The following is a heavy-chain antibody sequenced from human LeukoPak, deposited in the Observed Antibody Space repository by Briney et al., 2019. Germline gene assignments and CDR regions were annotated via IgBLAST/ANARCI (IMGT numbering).Heavy chain of an antibody. CDR3: ARQSDIVVVPAAVGFDY. J-gene: IGHJ4*02. V-gene: IGHV4-34*01. Sequence: SETLSLTCAVYGGSFSGYYWSWIREPPGRGLEWIGEINHSGSTNYNPSLKSRVTISVDTSKNQFSLKLSSVTAADTAVYYCARQSDIVVVPAAVGFDYWGQGTLVTVSS. D-gene: IGHD2-2*01. CDR2: INHSGST. CDR1: GGSFSGYY.